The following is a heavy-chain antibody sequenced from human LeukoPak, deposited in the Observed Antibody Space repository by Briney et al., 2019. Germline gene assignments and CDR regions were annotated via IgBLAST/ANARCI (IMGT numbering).Heavy chain of an antibody. Sequence: GGSLRLSCAASAFTLSNALMTWVRQAPGKGLEWVSYISSSGSSIYYADSVKGRFTISRDNAKNSLYLQMNSLRAEDTAVYYCARDCGGSCYALVTDAFDIWGQGTMVTVSS. V-gene: IGHV3-11*04. D-gene: IGHD2-15*01. J-gene: IGHJ3*02. CDR3: ARDCGGSCYALVTDAFDI. CDR2: ISSSGSSI. CDR1: AFTLSNAL.